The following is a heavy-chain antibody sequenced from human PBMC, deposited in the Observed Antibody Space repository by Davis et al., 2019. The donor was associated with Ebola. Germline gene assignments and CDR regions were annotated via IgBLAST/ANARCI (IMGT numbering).Heavy chain of an antibody. CDR1: GFTFSSFP. CDR2: ISDSGDST. D-gene: IGHD1-26*01. V-gene: IGHV3-23*01. CDR3: AKRDGSAEDY. Sequence: GESLKISCAASGFTFSSFPMSWVRQAPGKGLEWVSAISDSGDSTYYADSVKGRFAISRDNSKNTVYLQMNGLRAEDTAVYYCAKRDGSAEDYWGQGTLVTVSS. J-gene: IGHJ4*02.